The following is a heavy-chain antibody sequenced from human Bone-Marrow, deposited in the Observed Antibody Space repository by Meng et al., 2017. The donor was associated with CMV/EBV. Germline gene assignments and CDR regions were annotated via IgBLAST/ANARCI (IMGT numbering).Heavy chain of an antibody. D-gene: IGHD2-2*01. CDR2: ISSSSSYI. Sequence: GGSLRLSCAASGFTFSSYSMNWVRQAPGKGLEWVSSISSSSSYIYYADSVKGRFTISRDNAKNSLYLQMNSLRAEDTAVYYFARSYCSSTSCYGAFYIWGQGTMVTVSS. CDR1: GFTFSSYS. J-gene: IGHJ3*02. CDR3: ARSYCSSTSCYGAFYI. V-gene: IGHV3-21*01.